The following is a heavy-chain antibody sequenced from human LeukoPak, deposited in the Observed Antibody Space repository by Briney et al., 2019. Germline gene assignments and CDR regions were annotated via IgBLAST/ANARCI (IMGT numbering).Heavy chain of an antibody. CDR1: GGSISSYY. D-gene: IGHD6-13*01. Sequence: SSETLSLTCTVSGGSISSYYWSWIRQPPGKGLEWIGEINHRGSTNYNPSLKSRVTISVDTSKNQFSLKLSSVTAADTAVYYCARGGGGVAATAIDYWGQGTLVTVSS. V-gene: IGHV4-34*01. J-gene: IGHJ4*02. CDR3: ARGGGGVAATAIDY. CDR2: INHRGST.